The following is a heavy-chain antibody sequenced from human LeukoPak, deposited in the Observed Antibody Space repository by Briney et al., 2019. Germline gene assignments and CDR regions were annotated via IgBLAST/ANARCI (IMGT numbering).Heavy chain of an antibody. CDR2: IRYDGSNK. J-gene: IGHJ6*03. CDR3: AKSAIYGSGSFYYMDV. CDR1: GFTFSIYG. V-gene: IGHV3-30*02. Sequence: PGGSLRLSCAASGFTFSIYGMHWARQAPGKGLEWVAFIRYDGSNKYYADSVKGRFTISRDNSKNTLYLQMNSLRAEDTAVYYCAKSAIYGSGSFYYMDVWGKGTTVTVSS. D-gene: IGHD3-10*01.